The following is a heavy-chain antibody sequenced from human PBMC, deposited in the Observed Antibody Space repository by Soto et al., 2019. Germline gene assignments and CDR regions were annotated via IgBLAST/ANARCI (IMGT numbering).Heavy chain of an antibody. D-gene: IGHD2-21*02. Sequence: ASVKVSCKASGYTFTSYDINWVRQATGQGLEWMGWMNPNSGNTGYAQKFQGRVTMTRDNSMNTVYLQLNNLRGGDTAIYYCAKDQTFMGTAVWDIWGQGTTVTVSS. V-gene: IGHV1-8*01. J-gene: IGHJ6*02. CDR3: AKDQTFMGTAVWDI. CDR2: MNPNSGNT. CDR1: GYTFTSYD.